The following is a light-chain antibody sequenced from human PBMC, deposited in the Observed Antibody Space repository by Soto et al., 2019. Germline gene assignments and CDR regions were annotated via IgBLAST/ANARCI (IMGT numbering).Light chain of an antibody. CDR1: QSVADN. CDR2: GAS. Sequence: EVVMTQSPATLSVSPGERATLSCRASQSVADNLAWYQQKPGQAPRLLIYGASTRATGIPARFSGSGSGTDFTLIIGSLQSEDFAVYYCQQYNNWPRTFGQGTKVGIK. V-gene: IGKV3-15*01. CDR3: QQYNNWPRT. J-gene: IGKJ1*01.